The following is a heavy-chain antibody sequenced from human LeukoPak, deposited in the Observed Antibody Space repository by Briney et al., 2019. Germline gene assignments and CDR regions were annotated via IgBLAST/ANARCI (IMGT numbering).Heavy chain of an antibody. CDR1: GFTFSSYW. Sequence: GGSLRLSCAASGFTFSSYWMHWVRQAPGKGLVWVSRINSDGSSTSYADSVKGRFTISRDNAKNTLYLQMNSLRAEDTAVYYCARWGREISWFDPWGQGTLVTVSS. J-gene: IGHJ5*02. CDR2: INSDGSST. D-gene: IGHD3-16*01. V-gene: IGHV3-74*01. CDR3: ARWGREISWFDP.